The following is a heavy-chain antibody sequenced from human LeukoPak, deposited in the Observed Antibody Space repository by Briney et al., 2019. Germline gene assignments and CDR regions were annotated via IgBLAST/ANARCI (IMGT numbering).Heavy chain of an antibody. D-gene: IGHD2/OR15-2a*01. Sequence: GGSLRLFCAASGFSVSDSYMSWVRQAPGKGLEWVSILYSGGDTYYSASVRGRFTISRDNPKNTLYLQMNTLSAADTAVYFCARGENYYFHTDVWGKGATVTVSS. CDR3: ARGENYYFHTDV. CDR2: LYSGGDT. V-gene: IGHV3-66*02. J-gene: IGHJ6*03. CDR1: GFSVSDSY.